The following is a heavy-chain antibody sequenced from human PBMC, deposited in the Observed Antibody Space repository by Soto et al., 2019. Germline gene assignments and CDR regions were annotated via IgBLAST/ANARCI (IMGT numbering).Heavy chain of an antibody. CDR1: GFTFSSYG. CDR3: ARRRVVIDP. V-gene: IGHV3-33*01. Sequence: QVQLVESGGGVVQPGRSLRLSCAASGFTFSSYGMHWVRQAPGKGLEWVAVIWYDGSNKYYADSVKGRFTISRDNSKTTLYLQMNSLRAEDTAVYYCARRRVVIDPWGQGTLVTVSS. J-gene: IGHJ5*02. CDR2: IWYDGSNK. D-gene: IGHD3-10*01.